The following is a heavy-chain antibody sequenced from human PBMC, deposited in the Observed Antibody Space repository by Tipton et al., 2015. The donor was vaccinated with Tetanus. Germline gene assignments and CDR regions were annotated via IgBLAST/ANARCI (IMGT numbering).Heavy chain of an antibody. Sequence: SLRLSCAVSGFIYSSYTMNWVRQAPGKGLEWVASISSTSSYIYYADSLKGRFTISRDNAKNSLYLQMNSLRAEDSAVYYCASGSALDYWGQGTLATVSS. CDR2: ISSTSSYI. D-gene: IGHD6-25*01. V-gene: IGHV3-21*01. J-gene: IGHJ4*02. CDR1: GFIYSSYT. CDR3: ASGSALDY.